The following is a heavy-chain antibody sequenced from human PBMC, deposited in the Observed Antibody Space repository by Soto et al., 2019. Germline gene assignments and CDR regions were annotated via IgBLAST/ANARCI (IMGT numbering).Heavy chain of an antibody. CDR1: GGTFSSYT. CDR2: IIPILGIA. CDR3: ARAPYDILTGRTKGFDY. Sequence: QVQLVQSGAEVKKPGSSVKVSCKASGGTFSSYTISWVRQAPGQGLEWMGRIIPILGIANYAQKFQGRVTITADKPTSTAYMELSSLRSEDTAVYYCARAPYDILTGRTKGFDYWGQGTLVTVSS. V-gene: IGHV1-69*02. D-gene: IGHD3-9*01. J-gene: IGHJ4*02.